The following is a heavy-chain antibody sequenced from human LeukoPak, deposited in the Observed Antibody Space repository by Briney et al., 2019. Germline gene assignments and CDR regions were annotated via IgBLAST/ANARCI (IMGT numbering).Heavy chain of an antibody. CDR3: AKTLGHCASTRCYDY. V-gene: IGHV3-23*01. CDR1: GFTFSYNA. D-gene: IGHD2-2*01. Sequence: GGSLRLSCAASGFTFSYNAVSWVRQAPGKGLEWVSAISGSGGSTYYADSVKGGFTVSRDNSKNTLYLQLNSLRAEDTAVYYCAKTLGHCASTRCYDYWGQGTLVPVSS. J-gene: IGHJ4*02. CDR2: ISGSGGST.